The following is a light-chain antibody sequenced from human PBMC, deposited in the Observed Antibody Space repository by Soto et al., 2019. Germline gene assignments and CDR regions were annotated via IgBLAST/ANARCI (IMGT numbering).Light chain of an antibody. CDR2: STN. Sequence: QSVVTQPPSASGTPGQRVTISCSGSSSNIESNTVNWYQQLPGTAPKLLIYSTNQRPSGVPDRFSGSKSGTSASLAISGLQSEDEADYYCAAWDDSLKGGVFGGGTQLTVL. CDR3: AAWDDSLKGGV. J-gene: IGLJ3*02. CDR1: SSNIESNT. V-gene: IGLV1-44*01.